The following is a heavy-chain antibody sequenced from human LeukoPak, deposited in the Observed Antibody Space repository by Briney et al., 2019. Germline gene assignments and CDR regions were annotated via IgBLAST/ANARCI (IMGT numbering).Heavy chain of an antibody. J-gene: IGHJ4*02. V-gene: IGHV1-18*01. Sequence: ASVKVSCKASGYTFTSYGISWVRQAPGQGLEWMGWISAYNGNTNYAQKLQGRVTMTTDTSTSTAYMELSSLRPEDTAVYYCARDQSPLGVRGYSGYDFDYWGQGTLVTVSS. CDR3: ARDQSPLGVRGYSGYDFDY. D-gene: IGHD5-12*01. CDR1: GYTFTSYG. CDR2: ISAYNGNT.